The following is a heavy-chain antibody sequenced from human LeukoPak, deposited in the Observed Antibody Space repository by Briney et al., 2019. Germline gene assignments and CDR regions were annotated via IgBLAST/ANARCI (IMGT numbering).Heavy chain of an antibody. CDR1: GFTFSTYN. CDR2: TTSSSSSI. Sequence: GGSLRLSCAASGFTFSTYNMNWVRQAPGKGLEWVSYTTSSSSSIYYADSVKGRFTISRDNAKNSLYLQMNNLRDEDTAVYYCARDHYSRNDYWGQGTLVTVSS. CDR3: ARDHYSRNDY. J-gene: IGHJ4*02. D-gene: IGHD6-13*01. V-gene: IGHV3-48*02.